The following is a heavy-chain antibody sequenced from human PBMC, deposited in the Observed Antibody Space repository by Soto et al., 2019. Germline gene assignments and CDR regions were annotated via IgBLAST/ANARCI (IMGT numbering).Heavy chain of an antibody. CDR2: IIPIFGTA. CDR3: ARGGYSYGWDYGSGRRYYFDY. V-gene: IGHV1-69*01. CDR1: GGTFSSYA. J-gene: IGHJ4*02. D-gene: IGHD3-10*01. Sequence: QVQLVQSGAEVKKPGSLVKVSCKASGGTFSSYAISWVRQAPGQGLEWMGGIIPIFGTANYAQKFQGRVTITADESTSTAYMELSSLRSEDTAVYYCARGGYSYGWDYGSGRRYYFDYWGQGTLVTVSS.